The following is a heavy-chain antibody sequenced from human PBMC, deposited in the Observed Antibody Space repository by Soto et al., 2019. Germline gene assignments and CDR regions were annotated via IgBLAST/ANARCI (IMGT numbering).Heavy chain of an antibody. CDR1: GGTFSSYT. V-gene: IGHV1-69*02. Sequence: QVQLVQSGAEVKKPGSSVKVSCKASGGTFSSYTISWVRQAPGQGLEWRGRIIPILGIANYDQKVQDRVTITADKSTSTADMELSSLRSEDTAVYYCARVPPGDSSPNAGGLDYWGQGTLVTVSS. CDR3: ARVPPGDSSPNAGGLDY. J-gene: IGHJ4*02. CDR2: IIPILGIA. D-gene: IGHD4-17*01.